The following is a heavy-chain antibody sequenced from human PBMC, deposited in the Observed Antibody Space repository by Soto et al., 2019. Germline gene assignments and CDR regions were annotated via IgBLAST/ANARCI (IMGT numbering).Heavy chain of an antibody. V-gene: IGHV4-31*03. J-gene: IGHJ6*02. CDR3: ARAWRAARPDYYYGMDV. CDR2: IYYSGST. Sequence: QVQLQESGPGLVKPSQTLSLTCTVSGGSISSGGYYWSWIRQHPGKGLEWIGYIYYSGSTYYNPYLKSRVTISVDTSKNQFSLKLSSVTAADTAVYYCARAWRAARPDYYYGMDVWGQGTTVTVSS. CDR1: GGSISSGGYY. D-gene: IGHD6-6*01.